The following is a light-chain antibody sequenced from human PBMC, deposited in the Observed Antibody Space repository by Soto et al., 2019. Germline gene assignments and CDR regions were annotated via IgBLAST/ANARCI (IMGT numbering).Light chain of an antibody. CDR3: HQYGDSPRT. V-gene: IGKV3-20*01. CDR2: DAS. Sequence: IQLMQSEGTLRLSKGERANLYCRASRSLSSGYLAWYQQKPGQAPRVLVYDASRRTTGRPDRIRVSGSGKDFSLTIPTLEPEDFAVYYCHQYGDSPRTFCQGIKV. CDR1: RSLSSGY. J-gene: IGKJ1*01.